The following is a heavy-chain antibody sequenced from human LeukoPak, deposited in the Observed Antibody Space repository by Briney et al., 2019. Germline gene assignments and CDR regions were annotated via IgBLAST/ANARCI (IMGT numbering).Heavy chain of an antibody. CDR3: ARGPNSNWSGLDF. V-gene: IGHV3-74*01. J-gene: IGHJ4*02. CDR2: ISPTGSTT. D-gene: IGHD6-6*01. CDR1: GFSFSGHW. Sequence: GSLRLSCTASGFSFSGHWMHWARQLPGKGLVWVSRISPTGSTTSYADSVKGRFTVSRDNTKNTLYLQVNNLRAEDTAVYYCARGPNSNWSGLDFWGQGTLLTVSS.